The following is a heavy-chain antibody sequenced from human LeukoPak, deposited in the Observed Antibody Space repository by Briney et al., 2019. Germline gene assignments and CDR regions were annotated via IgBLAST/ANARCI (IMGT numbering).Heavy chain of an antibody. Sequence: SQTLSLTCAISGDSVSSNSSTWSWIRQSPSRGLEWLGRTYYRSKWYNDYAVSVKSRITINPDTSKNQFSLQLDSVTPEDTAVYYCAAKASYFDSWGQGTLVTVSS. D-gene: IGHD4/OR15-4a*01. J-gene: IGHJ4*02. CDR3: AAKASYFDS. CDR1: GDSVSSNSST. CDR2: TYYRSKWYN. V-gene: IGHV6-1*01.